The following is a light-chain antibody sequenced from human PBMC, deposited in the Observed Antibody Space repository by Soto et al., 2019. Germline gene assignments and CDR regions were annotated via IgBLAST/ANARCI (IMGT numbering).Light chain of an antibody. CDR3: NSYTSTTTLYV. CDR2: EVT. J-gene: IGLJ1*01. CDR1: SSDVGGYNY. Sequence: QSALTQPASVSGSPGQSITISCTGTSSDVGGYNYVSWYQQHPGKAPKLIIYEVTNRPSGVSDRFSGSKAGNTASLTISGLQAEDDADYYCNSYTSTTTLYVFGTGTKLTVL. V-gene: IGLV2-14*01.